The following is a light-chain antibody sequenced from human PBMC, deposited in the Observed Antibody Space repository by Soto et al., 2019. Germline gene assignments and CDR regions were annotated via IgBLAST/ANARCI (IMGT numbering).Light chain of an antibody. Sequence: DIQITQSPSSLSASVGDRVTITCRASQSLSTWVAWYRQKPGTAPKLLIYDASMLESGVPSRFSGSGSGTDFTLTISSLQPDDFATYYCQQYNSYWTFGQGTKVDIK. J-gene: IGKJ1*01. CDR3: QQYNSYWT. V-gene: IGKV1-5*01. CDR2: DAS. CDR1: QSLSTW.